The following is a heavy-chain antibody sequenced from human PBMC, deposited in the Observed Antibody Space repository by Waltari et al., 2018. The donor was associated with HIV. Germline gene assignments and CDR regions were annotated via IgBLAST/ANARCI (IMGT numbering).Heavy chain of an antibody. CDR1: GFPFSRYA. Sequence: QAQLVESGGGVVQPGRSLRLPCSASGFPFSRYASHWVRQAPGKGLEWVAVISYDGSNKFYADSVKGRFTISRDISENTLFLQMDSLRAEDTAVYYCARDRGSFASFFYGLDVWGQGTTVTVSS. J-gene: IGHJ6*02. CDR3: ARDRGSFASFFYGLDV. D-gene: IGHD3-10*01. CDR2: ISYDGSNK. V-gene: IGHV3-30*01.